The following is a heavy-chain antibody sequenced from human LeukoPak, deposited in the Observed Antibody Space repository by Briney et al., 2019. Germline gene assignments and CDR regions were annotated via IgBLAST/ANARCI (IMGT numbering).Heavy chain of an antibody. Sequence: ASVKVSCKASGYTFTSYYMHWVRQAPGQGLEWMGIINPSGGSTSYAQKFQGRVTMTRDTSTSTVYMELSSLRSEDTAVYYCARGGVATPKQYYYGMDVWGQGTTVTVSS. V-gene: IGHV1-46*01. CDR2: INPSGGST. CDR1: GYTFTSYY. CDR3: ARGGVATPKQYYYGMDV. D-gene: IGHD5-12*01. J-gene: IGHJ6*02.